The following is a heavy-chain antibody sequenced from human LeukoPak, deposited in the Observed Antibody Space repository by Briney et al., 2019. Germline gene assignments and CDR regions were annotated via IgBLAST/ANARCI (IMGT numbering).Heavy chain of an antibody. V-gene: IGHV4-4*07. J-gene: IGHJ6*02. CDR2: ICTSGST. Sequence: SETLSLTCTVSGGSISSYYWSWIRQPAGKGLEWVGRICTSGSTNYNPSPKSRVTMSVDTSKNQCSLKLSSVTAADTAVYYCARDGAYYDILTGYYLPYYYYGMDVWGQGTTVTVSS. CDR1: GGSISSYY. CDR3: ARDGAYYDILTGYYLPYYYYGMDV. D-gene: IGHD3-9*01.